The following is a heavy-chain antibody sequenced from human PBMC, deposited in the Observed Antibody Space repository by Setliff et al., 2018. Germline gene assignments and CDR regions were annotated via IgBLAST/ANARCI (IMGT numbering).Heavy chain of an antibody. CDR1: GYPFTDYY. D-gene: IGHD1-26*01. V-gene: IGHV1-2*06. J-gene: IGHJ4*02. CDR2: INPNSGAT. CDR3: ARDPGAY. Sequence: GASVKVSCKTSGYPFTDYYIHWVRQAPGQGLEWMGRINPNSGATNFAQKFQGRVTMTRDTSISTAYMDLSRLRSDDTAVYYCARDPGAYWGQGTLVTVS.